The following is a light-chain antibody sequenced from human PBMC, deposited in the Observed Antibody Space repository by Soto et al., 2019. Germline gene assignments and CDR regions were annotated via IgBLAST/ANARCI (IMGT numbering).Light chain of an antibody. CDR1: QDITNY. J-gene: IGKJ1*01. V-gene: IGKV1-33*01. Sequence: DIQMTHSPSSLSASLVDIVTITCQASQDITNYLNWYQQKPGRAPRLLLYDASSLETGVPSRFSGSGSGTDFTLTISSLQPDDFATYYCQHYNSYSEAFGQGTK. CDR2: DAS. CDR3: QHYNSYSEA.